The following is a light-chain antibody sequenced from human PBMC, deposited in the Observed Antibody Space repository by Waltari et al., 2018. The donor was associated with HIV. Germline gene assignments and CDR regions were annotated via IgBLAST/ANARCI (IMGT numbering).Light chain of an antibody. J-gene: IGKJ2*01. CDR3: QQYNSYPYT. Sequence: DIQMTQSPSTLSASVGDRVTITCRASQSISSWLAWYQQKPGKAPNLLIYKASSLESGVPSRFSGSESRTEFTLPISSLQPDDFATYYCQQYNSYPYTFDQGTKLEIK. CDR2: KAS. CDR1: QSISSW. V-gene: IGKV1-5*03.